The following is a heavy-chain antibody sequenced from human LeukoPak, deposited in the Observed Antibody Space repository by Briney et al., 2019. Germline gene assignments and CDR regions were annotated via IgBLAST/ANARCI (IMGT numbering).Heavy chain of an antibody. CDR3: ARDRKGGSSTVHRLDP. D-gene: IGHD6-13*01. CDR1: GDSIIGFY. Sequence: SETLSLTCSVSGDSIIGFYWSWIRQPPGKGLEWIGFIYYSGSTIYNPSLKSRVAISIDTSKNQFSLTLTSVTAADTAMYYCARDRKGGSSTVHRLDPWGQGTLVTVSS. V-gene: IGHV4-59*01. CDR2: IYYSGST. J-gene: IGHJ5*02.